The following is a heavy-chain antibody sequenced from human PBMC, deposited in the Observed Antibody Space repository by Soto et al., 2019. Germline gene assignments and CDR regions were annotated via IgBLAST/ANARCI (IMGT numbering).Heavy chain of an antibody. CDR1: GYTFTSYG. D-gene: IGHD3-10*01. CDR3: AREVCLGELLCYYYYGMDV. V-gene: IGHV1-18*01. CDR2: ISAYNGNT. Sequence: GASVKVSCKASGYTFTSYGISWVRQAPGQGLEWMGWISAYNGNTNYAQKLQGRVTMTTDTSTSTAYMELRSLRSDDTAVYYCAREVCLGELLCYYYYGMDVWGQGTTVTVSS. J-gene: IGHJ6*02.